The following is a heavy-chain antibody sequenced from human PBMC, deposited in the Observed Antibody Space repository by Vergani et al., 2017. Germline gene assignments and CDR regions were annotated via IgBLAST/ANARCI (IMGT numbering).Heavy chain of an antibody. D-gene: IGHD2-15*01. V-gene: IGHV3-23*01. Sequence: EVQLLESGGSLKQPGGSVRLSCAASGFTFSTYAMHWVRQAPGKGLEWVSALTGGGGSTYYADSFKGRFIISRDNSRDTLYLQMNSLRPEDTATYYCVKDARRYENFFDSWGQGTLVTVSS. J-gene: IGHJ4*02. CDR1: GFTFSTYA. CDR2: LTGGGGST. CDR3: VKDARRYENFFDS.